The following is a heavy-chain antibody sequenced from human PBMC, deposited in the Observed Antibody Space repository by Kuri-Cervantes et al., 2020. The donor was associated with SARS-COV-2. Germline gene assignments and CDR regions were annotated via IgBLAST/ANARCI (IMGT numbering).Heavy chain of an antibody. J-gene: IGHJ6*03. D-gene: IGHD5-24*01. Sequence: ASVKVSCKASGYTFTGYYMHWVRQAPGQGLEWMGWINPNSGGTNYAQKFQGRVTMTRDTSISTAYMELSRLRSDDTAVYYCALMAGYCYYYYMDVWGKGTTVTVSS. CDR3: ALMAGYCYYYYMDV. CDR1: GYTFTGYY. CDR2: INPNSGGT. V-gene: IGHV1-2*02.